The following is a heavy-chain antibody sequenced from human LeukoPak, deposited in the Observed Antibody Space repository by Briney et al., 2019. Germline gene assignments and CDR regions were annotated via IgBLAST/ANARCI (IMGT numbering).Heavy chain of an antibody. Sequence: PGGSLRLSCAASGFTFSSYAMSWVRQAPGKGLEWVSAISGSGGSTYYADSVKGRFTISRDNSKNTLYLQMNSLRAEDTAVYYCANTDAQYSSSWAHAFDIWGQGTMVTVSS. D-gene: IGHD6-13*01. CDR3: ANTDAQYSSSWAHAFDI. J-gene: IGHJ3*02. CDR2: ISGSGGST. V-gene: IGHV3-23*01. CDR1: GFTFSSYA.